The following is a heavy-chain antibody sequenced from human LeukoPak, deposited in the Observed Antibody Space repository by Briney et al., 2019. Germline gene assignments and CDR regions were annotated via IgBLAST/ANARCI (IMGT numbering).Heavy chain of an antibody. V-gene: IGHV1-46*01. CDR3: ARDVAAAGTDWFDP. J-gene: IGHJ5*02. CDR2: INPSGGGT. CDR1: GYTFTSYY. Sequence: ASVKVSCKASGYTFTSYYMHWVRQAPGQGLEWMGVINPSGGGTNYAQNFQGRVTMTRDTSTSTVYMELSSLRSEDTAVYYCARDVAAAGTDWFDPWGQGTLVTVSS. D-gene: IGHD6-13*01.